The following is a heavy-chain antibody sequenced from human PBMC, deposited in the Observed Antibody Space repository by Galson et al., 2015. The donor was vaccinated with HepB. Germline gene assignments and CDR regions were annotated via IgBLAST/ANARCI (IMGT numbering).Heavy chain of an antibody. CDR2: ISRNGDYT. CDR3: ARAIYSYGWYYFDY. D-gene: IGHD5-18*01. V-gene: IGHV3-64*01. J-gene: IGHJ4*02. Sequence: SLRLSCAASGFTFSSYGMHWVRQAPGKGLEYVSTISRNGDYTYYANSVKGRFTISRDNSKNTLYLQVGSLRPEDMAVYYCARAIYSYGWYYFDYWGQGTLVTVSS. CDR1: GFTFSSYG.